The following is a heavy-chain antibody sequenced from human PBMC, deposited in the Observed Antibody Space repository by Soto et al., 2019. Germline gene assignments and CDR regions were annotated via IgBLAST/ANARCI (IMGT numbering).Heavy chain of an antibody. CDR1: GGSLSGYY. V-gene: IGHV4-34*01. CDR2: IKDGGRT. D-gene: IGHD5-12*01. CDR3: ARGQEGVVATH. J-gene: IGHJ4*02. Sequence: QVQLQQWGAGLLKPSETLSLNCAVNGGSLSGYYWSWIRQPPGKGLEWIGEIKDGGRTNYSPSLKSRATISSDTSNTQLSLRLYSVTAADTGVYYCARGQEGVVATHWDQGTLVTVSS.